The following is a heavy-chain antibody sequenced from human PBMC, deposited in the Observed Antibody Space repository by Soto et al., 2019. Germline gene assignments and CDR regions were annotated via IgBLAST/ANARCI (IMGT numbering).Heavy chain of an antibody. J-gene: IGHJ4*02. D-gene: IGHD5-18*01. Sequence: GSLRLSCVASGFSFTTCWMTWVRQALGKGLEWVANINKDGREKFYVDSVKGRFTISRDNAKNSLYVQMNSLRAEETAVFYCGRGGSDSPMAPGYWGQGTLVTVSS. V-gene: IGHV3-7*01. CDR1: GFSFTTCW. CDR3: GRGGSDSPMAPGY. CDR2: INKDGREK.